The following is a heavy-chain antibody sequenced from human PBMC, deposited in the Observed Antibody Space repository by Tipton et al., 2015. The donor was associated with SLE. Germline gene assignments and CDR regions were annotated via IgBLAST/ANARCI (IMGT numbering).Heavy chain of an antibody. V-gene: IGHV4-39*07. CDR2: IYYSGST. Sequence: TLSLTCTVSGGTISSSSYYWGWIRQPPGKGLEWIGSIYYSGSTYYNPSLKSRVTISVDPSKNQFSLKLSSVTAADTAVYYCARGRGSAFDIWGQGTMVTVSS. CDR1: GGTISSSSYY. CDR3: ARGRGSAFDI. J-gene: IGHJ3*02.